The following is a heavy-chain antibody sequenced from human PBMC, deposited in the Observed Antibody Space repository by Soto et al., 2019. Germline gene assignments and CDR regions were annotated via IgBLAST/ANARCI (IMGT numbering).Heavy chain of an antibody. CDR2: INHSGST. CDR3: SSSSSAVYFDY. V-gene: IGHV4-34*01. J-gene: IGHJ4*02. CDR1: GVSFSGYY. Sequence: QVQLQQWGAGLLEPSETLSLTCAVYGVSFSGYYWSWIRQPPGKGLEWIGEINHSGSTNYNPSLKSRGTTSVDTAKNQLALKLSSVTAADTAVYYCSSSSSAVYFDYWGQGTLVTVSS. D-gene: IGHD6-6*01.